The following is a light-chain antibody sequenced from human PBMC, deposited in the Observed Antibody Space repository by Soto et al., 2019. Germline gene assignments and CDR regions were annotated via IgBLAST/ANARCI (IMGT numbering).Light chain of an antibody. V-gene: IGKV3-20*01. J-gene: IGKJ2*01. CDR3: QQYGSSPYT. Sequence: EIVLTQSPGTLSLSPGERATLSCRASQSVSSSYLAWYQQKPGQAPGLLMYGASSRATGIPDRFSGGGSATDFTLTISRLEPEDFAVYYCQQYGSSPYTFGQGTKLEIK. CDR1: QSVSSSY. CDR2: GAS.